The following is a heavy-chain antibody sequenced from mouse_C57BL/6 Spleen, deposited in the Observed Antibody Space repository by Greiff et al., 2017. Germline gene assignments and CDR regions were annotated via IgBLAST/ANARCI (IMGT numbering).Heavy chain of an antibody. CDR1: GYTFTSYW. CDR3: ASGSFYAMDY. Sequence: QVHVKQPGAELVKPGASVKMSCKASGYTFTSYWITWVKQRPGQGLEWIGDIYPGSGSTNYNEKFKSKATLTVDTSSSTAYMQLSSLTSEDSAVFYCASGSFYAMDYWGQGTSVTVSS. V-gene: IGHV1-55*01. CDR2: IYPGSGST. J-gene: IGHJ4*01.